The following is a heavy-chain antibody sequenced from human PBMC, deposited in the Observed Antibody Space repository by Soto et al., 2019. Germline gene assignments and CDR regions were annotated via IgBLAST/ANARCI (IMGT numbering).Heavy chain of an antibody. CDR2: ISGSGDST. CDR3: AKRSSGSHFDY. V-gene: IGHV3-23*01. J-gene: IGHJ4*02. Sequence: EVQLLDSGGGLVQPGGSLRLSCAASGFTFSSYAMNWVRQAPGKGLEWVSVISGSGDSTYYADSVKGRFTISRDNSKNTLYLQMNSLRAEDTAVYSCAKRSSGSHFDYWGQGTLVTVSS. D-gene: IGHD3-10*01. CDR1: GFTFSSYA.